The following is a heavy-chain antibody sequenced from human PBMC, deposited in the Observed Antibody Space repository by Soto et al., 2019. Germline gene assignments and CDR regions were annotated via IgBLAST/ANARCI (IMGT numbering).Heavy chain of an antibody. CDR3: ARGKTMVRGHYYYYYYGMDV. D-gene: IGHD3-10*01. J-gene: IGHJ6*02. V-gene: IGHV4-34*01. CDR1: GGSFSGTS. CDR2: INHSGST. Sequence: PSETFSLTCAVYGGSFSGTSGGGFPKPPGKGLEWIGEINHSGSTNYNPSLKSRVTISVDTSKNQFSLKLSSVTAADTAVYYCARGKTMVRGHYYYYYYGMDVWGQGTTVT.